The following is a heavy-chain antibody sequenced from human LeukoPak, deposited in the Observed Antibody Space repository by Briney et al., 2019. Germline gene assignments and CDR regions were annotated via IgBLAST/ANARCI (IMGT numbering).Heavy chain of an antibody. CDR1: GYTLTELS. CDR2: FDPEDGET. CDR3: ATDLLGGQVDY. Sequence: ASVKVSCKVSGYTLTELSMHWVRRAPGKGLEWMGGFDPEDGETIYAQKFQGRVTLTEDTSTDTAYIELSNLKSEDTAVYYCATDLLGGQVDYWGQGTLVTVSS. D-gene: IGHD2-15*01. J-gene: IGHJ4*02. V-gene: IGHV1-24*01.